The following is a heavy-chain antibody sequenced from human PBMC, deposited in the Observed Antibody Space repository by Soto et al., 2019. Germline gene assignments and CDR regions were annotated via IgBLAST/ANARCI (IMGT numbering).Heavy chain of an antibody. Sequence: ALVPQGHTETVSKGKIEGGTDCWSWKNQVPGKGREWIGTIYHTGHTYYNPSIKSRVTISVDTSKNQFSLKLTSVTAADTAVYYCARQSTGYSVEVDYWGQGTLVSVSS. J-gene: IGHJ4*02. V-gene: IGHV4-39*01. CDR3: ARQSTGYSVEVDY. CDR2: IYHTGHT. CDR1: KGKIEGGTDC. D-gene: IGHD5-18*01.